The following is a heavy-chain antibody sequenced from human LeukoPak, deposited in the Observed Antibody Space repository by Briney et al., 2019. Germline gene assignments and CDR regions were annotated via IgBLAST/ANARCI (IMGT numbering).Heavy chain of an antibody. CDR3: AGRGGYEEIVDY. V-gene: IGHV1-69*13. J-gene: IGHJ4*02. CDR1: GGTFSSYA. Sequence: GPSVKVSCKASGGTFSSYAISWVRQAPEQGLEWMGGIIPIFGTANYAQKFQGRVTITADESTSTAYMELSSLRSEDTAVYYCAGRGGYEEIVDYWGQGTLVTVSS. CDR2: IIPIFGTA. D-gene: IGHD5-12*01.